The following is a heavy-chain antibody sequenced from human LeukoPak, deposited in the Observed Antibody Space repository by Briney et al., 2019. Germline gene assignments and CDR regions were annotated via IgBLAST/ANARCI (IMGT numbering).Heavy chain of an antibody. Sequence: PGGSLRLSCAASGFSFSSYAMSWVRQAPGKGLEWVSGISGSGVDTYHADSVKGRLTISRDNSKNTLHLQLNTLRAEDTAVYYCAKDLCYDSCVGFDYWGQGPLVTVSS. V-gene: IGHV3-23*01. CDR1: GFSFSSYA. CDR3: AKDLCYDSCVGFDY. CDR2: ISGSGVDT. D-gene: IGHD3-22*01. J-gene: IGHJ4*02.